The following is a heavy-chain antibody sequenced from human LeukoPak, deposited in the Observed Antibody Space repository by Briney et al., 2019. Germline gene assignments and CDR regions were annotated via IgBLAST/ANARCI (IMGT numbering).Heavy chain of an antibody. CDR3: ARDGMITPYYYYYYMDV. CDR2: INPNSGGT. D-gene: IGHD3-16*01. CDR1: GYSFTAYY. V-gene: IGHV1-2*02. J-gene: IGHJ6*03. Sequence: ASVKVSCKASGYSFTAYYMHWVRQAPGQGLEWMGWINPNSGGTNYAQKFQGRVTMTRDTSISTAYMELSRLRSDDTAVYYCARDGMITPYYYYYYMDVWGKGTTVTVSS.